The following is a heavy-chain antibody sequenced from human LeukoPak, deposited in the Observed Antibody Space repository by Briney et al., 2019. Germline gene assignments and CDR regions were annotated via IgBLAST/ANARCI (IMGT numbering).Heavy chain of an antibody. V-gene: IGHV3-48*03. CDR1: GFTFSNYE. Sequence: GESLKISCAASGFTFSNYEMNWVRQAPGKGLEWVSYISSSGRTIYYADSVKGRFTISRDNAKNSPYLQMSSLRTGDTAVYYCSSSTAIGYWGQGTLVTVSS. CDR2: ISSSGRTI. J-gene: IGHJ4*02. CDR3: SSSTAIGY.